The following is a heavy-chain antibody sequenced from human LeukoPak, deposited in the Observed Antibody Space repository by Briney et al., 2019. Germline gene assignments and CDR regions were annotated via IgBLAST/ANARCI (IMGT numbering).Heavy chain of an antibody. V-gene: IGHV4-59*01. Sequence: PSETLSLTCTVSGGSMSSYYWSWIRQPPGKGLEWIGYIYYSGTTNYNPSLRSRATISVDTSKNQFSLKLSSVTAADTAVYYCARGGSGLLWFDYWGQGNLVTVSS. CDR3: ARGGSGLLWFDY. CDR1: GGSMSSYY. CDR2: IYYSGTT. D-gene: IGHD3-10*01. J-gene: IGHJ5*01.